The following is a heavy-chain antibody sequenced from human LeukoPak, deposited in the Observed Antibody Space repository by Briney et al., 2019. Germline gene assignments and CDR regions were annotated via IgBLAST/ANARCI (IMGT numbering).Heavy chain of an antibody. J-gene: IGHJ4*02. D-gene: IGHD4-17*01. Sequence: GRSLRLSCTASGFTFGDYAMSWVRQAPGKGLEWVGFIRSKAYGGTTEYAVSVKGRFTISRDDSKTIAYLQMNSLKTEDTAVYYCTRDVTVTFDDWGQGTLVTVSS. CDR3: TRDVTVTFDD. CDR2: IRSKAYGGTT. V-gene: IGHV3-49*04. CDR1: GFTFGDYA.